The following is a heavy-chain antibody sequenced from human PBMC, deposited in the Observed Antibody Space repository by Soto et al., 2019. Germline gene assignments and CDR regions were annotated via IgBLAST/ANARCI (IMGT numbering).Heavy chain of an antibody. Sequence: EVQLLESGGDLVQPGGSLRLACAASGFSFSSYAMVCVRQAPGKGLEWVAVLSARGGSSYFADSVKGRFTLSRDLSKNVLSLEMNSMRAEDKGTYFCAKSSIEYSASVDQWGQGTLVLVSS. V-gene: IGHV3-23*01. D-gene: IGHD5-12*01. CDR2: LSARGGSS. CDR1: GFSFSSYA. J-gene: IGHJ4*02. CDR3: AKSSIEYSASVDQ.